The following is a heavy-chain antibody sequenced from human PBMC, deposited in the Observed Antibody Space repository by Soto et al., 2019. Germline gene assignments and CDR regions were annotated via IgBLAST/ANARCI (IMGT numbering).Heavy chain of an antibody. Sequence: LSLTCSVSGGSVTSYYWSWIRQPAGKGLDWIGRLYTSGNTDYNPSLKGRVTMSLDTSKNQFSLKVNSVTAADTAVYYCARDGVGPHGMDVWGQGTTVTVSS. CDR1: GGSVTSYY. V-gene: IGHV4-4*07. CDR3: ARDGVGPHGMDV. J-gene: IGHJ6*02. D-gene: IGHD2-8*01. CDR2: LYTSGNT.